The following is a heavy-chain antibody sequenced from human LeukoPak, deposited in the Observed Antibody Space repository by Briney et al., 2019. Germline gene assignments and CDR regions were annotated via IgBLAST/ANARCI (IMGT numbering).Heavy chain of an antibody. CDR2: IYTSGST. V-gene: IGHV4-4*07. CDR1: GGSISSYY. Sequence: PETLSLTCTVSGGSISSYYWSWIRQPAGKGLEWIGRIYTSGSTNYNPSLKSRVTMSVDTSKNQFSLKLSSVTAADTAVYYCARGGYSGYDFAFYYYYYMDVWGKGTTVTVSS. J-gene: IGHJ6*03. D-gene: IGHD5-12*01. CDR3: ARGGYSGYDFAFYYYYYMDV.